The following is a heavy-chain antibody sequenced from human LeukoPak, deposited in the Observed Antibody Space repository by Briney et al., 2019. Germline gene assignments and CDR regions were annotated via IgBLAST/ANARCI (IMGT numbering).Heavy chain of an antibody. CDR2: IYYSGST. V-gene: IGHV4-59*01. CDR3: ARGRYNWNTYYYYYYMDV. D-gene: IGHD1/OR15-1a*01. Sequence: SETLSLTCTVSGGSISSYYWSWIRQPPGKGLEWIGYIYYSGSTNYNPSLKSRATISVDTSKDQFSLKLSSVTAADTAVYYCARGRYNWNTYYYYYYMDVWGKGTTVTVSS. CDR1: GGSISSYY. J-gene: IGHJ6*03.